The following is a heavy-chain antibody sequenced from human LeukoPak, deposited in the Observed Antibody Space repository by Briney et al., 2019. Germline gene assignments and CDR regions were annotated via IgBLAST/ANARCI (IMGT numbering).Heavy chain of an antibody. V-gene: IGHV3-13*01. Sequence: GGSLRLSCAASGFIFSNYDMQWVRHGPGKGLEWVAGIGAVGDTYYAASVRGRFTISRDNGNVYLQMTSLTVGDTAVYYCARRGLYDSKGSFDIWGQGTLVTVSA. CDR1: GFIFSNYD. CDR3: ARRGLYDSKGSFDI. D-gene: IGHD3-16*01. CDR2: IGAVGDT. J-gene: IGHJ4*02.